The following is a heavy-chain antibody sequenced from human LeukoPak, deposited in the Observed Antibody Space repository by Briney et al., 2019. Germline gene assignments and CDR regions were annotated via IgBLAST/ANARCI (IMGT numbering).Heavy chain of an antibody. CDR1: GFTLPINY. Sequence: PGGFLRPSCAAPGFTLPINYMSWVRPAPGEGLGWVSVIYSGGSTYYADSVKGRFTISRDNSKNTLYLQMNSLRAEDTAVYYCASLEYQLATSSWGQGTLVTVSS. CDR2: IYSGGST. CDR3: ASLEYQLATSS. J-gene: IGHJ4*02. V-gene: IGHV3-53*01. D-gene: IGHD2-2*01.